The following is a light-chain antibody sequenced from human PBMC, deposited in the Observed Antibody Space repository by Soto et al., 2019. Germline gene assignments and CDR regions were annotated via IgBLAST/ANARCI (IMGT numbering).Light chain of an antibody. CDR2: GAS. CDR3: HQYGSPLT. Sequence: EIVLTQSPGTLSLSPGERATLSCRASQSVTNSYLAWYQQKPGQAPRLLVYGASSRATGIPDRFSGSGSGTDFTLTISRLEPEDFAMYYCHQYGSPLTFGGGTKVESK. V-gene: IGKV3-20*01. CDR1: QSVTNSY. J-gene: IGKJ4*01.